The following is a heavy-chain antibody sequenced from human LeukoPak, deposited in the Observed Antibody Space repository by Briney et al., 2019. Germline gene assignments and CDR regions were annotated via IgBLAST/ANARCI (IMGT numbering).Heavy chain of an antibody. CDR2: IPYDGSNK. D-gene: IGHD2-8*01. V-gene: IGHV3-30*01. Sequence: PGGSLRLSCAASGFTFSSYAMHWVRQAPGKGLEWVAVIPYDGSNKYYADSVKGRFTISRDNSKNTLYLQMNSLRAEDTAVYYCARDKERVSSYYYYMDVWGKGTTVTVSS. CDR1: GFTFSSYA. CDR3: ARDKERVSSYYYYMDV. J-gene: IGHJ6*03.